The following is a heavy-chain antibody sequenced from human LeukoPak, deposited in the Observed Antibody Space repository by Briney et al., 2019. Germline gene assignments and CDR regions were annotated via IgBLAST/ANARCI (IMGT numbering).Heavy chain of an antibody. V-gene: IGHV1-18*01. J-gene: IGHJ4*02. CDR1: GYTFTSYG. CDR3: AREGLSLGIVATIYVLFDY. Sequence: ASVKVSCKASGYTFTSYGISWVRQAPGQGLEWMGWISAYNGNTNYAQKPQGRVTMTTDTSTSTAYMELRSLRSDDTAVYYCAREGLSLGIVATIYVLFDYWGQGTLVTVSS. CDR2: ISAYNGNT. D-gene: IGHD5-12*01.